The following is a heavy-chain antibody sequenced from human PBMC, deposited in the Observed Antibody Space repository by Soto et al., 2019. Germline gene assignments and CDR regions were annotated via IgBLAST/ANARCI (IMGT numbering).Heavy chain of an antibody. CDR1: GYTFTDYY. D-gene: IGHD2-15*01. J-gene: IGHJ1*01. V-gene: IGHV1-2*02. Sequence: ASVKVSCKASGYTFTDYYMHWVRQAPGQGLEWMGWINPNSGGTNYAQKFQGRVTMTRDTSISTAYMELSSLRSDDTAIYYCAREENCSGGTCYSEYFHRWGQGTLVTVSS. CDR3: AREENCSGGTCYSEYFHR. CDR2: INPNSGGT.